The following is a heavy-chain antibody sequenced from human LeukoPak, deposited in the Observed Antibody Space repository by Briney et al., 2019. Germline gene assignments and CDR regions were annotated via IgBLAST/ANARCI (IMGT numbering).Heavy chain of an antibody. J-gene: IGHJ5*02. V-gene: IGHV4-31*03. CDR2: IYFTGTT. Sequence: PSETLSLTCTVSGGSISSANYYWNWIRQHPGKGLEWIGSIYFTGTTHYNPSLRSRVTLSVDTSKNQFSLKLSSVTAADTAMYYCARDRDGANSNWFDPWGQGSLVTVS. CDR1: GGSISSANYY. CDR3: ARDRDGANSNWFDP. D-gene: IGHD4-23*01.